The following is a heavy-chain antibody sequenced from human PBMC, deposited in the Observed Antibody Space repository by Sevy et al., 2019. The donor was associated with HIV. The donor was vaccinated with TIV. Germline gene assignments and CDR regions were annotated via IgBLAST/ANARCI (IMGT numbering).Heavy chain of an antibody. J-gene: IGHJ4*02. CDR1: GFTVSSYY. CDR2: IYSGGNT. CDR3: ARGLFGTSSY. Sequence: GGSLRLSCATSGFTVSSYYMSWVRQAPGKGLEWVSLIYSGGNTYYADSVKGRFTISRDNSKNTLYLQMNSLRAEDTDVSYCARGLFGTSSYWGQGTLVTVSS. V-gene: IGHV3-53*01. D-gene: IGHD6-13*01.